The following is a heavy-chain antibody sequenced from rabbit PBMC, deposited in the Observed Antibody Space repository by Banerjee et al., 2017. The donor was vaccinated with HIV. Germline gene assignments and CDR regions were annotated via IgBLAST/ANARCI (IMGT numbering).Heavy chain of an antibody. J-gene: IGHJ4*01. D-gene: IGHD7-1*01. Sequence: QQQLEESGGGLVKPGGTLTLTCKASGIDFSSYYYMCWVRQAPGKGLEWIGCINTGSSGSTYYASWAKGRFTISKTSSTTVTLQMTSLTGADTATYFCARGVTYPDASHLWGPGTLVTVS. CDR2: INTGSSGST. CDR1: GIDFSSYYY. V-gene: IGHV1S45*01. CDR3: ARGVTYPDASHL.